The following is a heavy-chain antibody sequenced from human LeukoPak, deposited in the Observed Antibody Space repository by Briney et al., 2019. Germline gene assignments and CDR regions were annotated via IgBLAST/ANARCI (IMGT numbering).Heavy chain of an antibody. Sequence: SETLSLTCTVSGGSISSSSYYWGWIRQPPGKGLEWIGSIYYSGSTYYNPSLKSRVTISVDTSKNQFSLKLSSVTAADTAVYYCARWRDYYDSSGCYYGNWFDPWGQGTLVTVSS. V-gene: IGHV4-39*01. J-gene: IGHJ5*02. D-gene: IGHD3-22*01. CDR3: ARWRDYYDSSGCYYGNWFDP. CDR2: IYYSGST. CDR1: GGSISSSSYY.